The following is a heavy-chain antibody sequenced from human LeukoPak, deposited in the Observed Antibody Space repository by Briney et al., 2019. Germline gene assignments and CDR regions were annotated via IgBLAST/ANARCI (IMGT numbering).Heavy chain of an antibody. Sequence: GGSLRLSCAASGFTFSSYSMNWVRQAPGKGLEWVSSISSSSSYIYYADSVKGRFTISRDNAKNSLYLQMNSLRAEDTAVYYCARLDSSSSGYFDYCGQGTLVTVSS. CDR1: GFTFSSYS. CDR2: ISSSSSYI. CDR3: ARLDSSSSGYFDY. V-gene: IGHV3-21*01. J-gene: IGHJ4*02. D-gene: IGHD6-6*01.